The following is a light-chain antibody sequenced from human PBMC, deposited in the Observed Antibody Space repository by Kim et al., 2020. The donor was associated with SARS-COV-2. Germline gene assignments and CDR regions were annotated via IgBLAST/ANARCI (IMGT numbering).Light chain of an antibody. Sequence: DIQMTQSPSSLSASVGDRVTITCRASQSISISLNWYQQKPGKAPKVLISGASTLQSGVPSRFSGSGCGKVSPLPISSLNPEVFESSYCKKSKKTRLTFGGGTKVDIK. CDR2: GAS. V-gene: IGKV1-39*01. CDR1: QSISIS. J-gene: IGKJ4*01. CDR3: KKSKKTRLT.